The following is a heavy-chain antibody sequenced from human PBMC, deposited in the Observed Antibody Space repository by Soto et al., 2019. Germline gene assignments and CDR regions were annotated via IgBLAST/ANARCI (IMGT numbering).Heavy chain of an antibody. CDR1: GYSFTSYW. V-gene: IGHV5-10-1*01. Sequence: GESLKISCKGSGYSFTSYWISWVRQMPGKGLEWMGRVDPSDSYTNYSPSFQGHVTISADKSISTAYLQWSSLKASDTAMYYCARHGSSGWFQPNYYYYYGMDVWGQGTTVTVSS. J-gene: IGHJ6*02. D-gene: IGHD6-19*01. CDR3: ARHGSSGWFQPNYYYYYGMDV. CDR2: VDPSDSYT.